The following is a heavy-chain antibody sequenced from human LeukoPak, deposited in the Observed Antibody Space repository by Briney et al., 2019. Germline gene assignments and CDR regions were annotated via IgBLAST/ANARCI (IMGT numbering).Heavy chain of an antibody. CDR2: ISGNGGST. V-gene: IGHV3-23*01. CDR3: AKDRGRWELRG. D-gene: IGHD1-26*01. J-gene: IGHJ4*02. Sequence: GGSLRLSCAASGFTFSSYAMSWVRQAPGKGLEWVSAISGNGGSTYYADSVKGRFTISRDNSKNTLYLQMNSLRAEDTAVYYCAKDRGRWELRGWGQGTLVTVSS. CDR1: GFTFSSYA.